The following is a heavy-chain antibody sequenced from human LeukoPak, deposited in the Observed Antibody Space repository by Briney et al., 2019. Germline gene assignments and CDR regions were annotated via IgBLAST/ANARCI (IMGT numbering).Heavy chain of an antibody. V-gene: IGHV1-8*01. CDR3: ARGLEQQLVRDYYYYYMDV. J-gene: IGHJ6*03. CDR1: GYTFTSYD. D-gene: IGHD6-13*01. CDR2: MNPNSGNT. Sequence: ASVKVSCKASGYTFTSYDINWVRQATGQGLEWMGWMNPNSGNTGYAQKFQGRVTMTRNTSISTAYMELSSLRSEDTAVYYCARGLEQQLVRDYYYYYMDVWGKGTTVTVSS.